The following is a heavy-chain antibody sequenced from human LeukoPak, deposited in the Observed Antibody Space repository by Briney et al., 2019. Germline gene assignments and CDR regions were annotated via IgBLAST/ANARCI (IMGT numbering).Heavy chain of an antibody. CDR3: ARAEGIVATIPLDY. CDR2: IIPILGIA. V-gene: IGHV1-69*04. Sequence: SVKVSCKATGGTFSSYAISWVRQAPGQGLEWMGRIIPILGIANYAQKFQGRVTITADKSTSTAYMELSSLRSEDTAVYYCARAEGIVATIPLDYWGQGTLVTVSS. D-gene: IGHD5-12*01. CDR1: GGTFSSYA. J-gene: IGHJ4*02.